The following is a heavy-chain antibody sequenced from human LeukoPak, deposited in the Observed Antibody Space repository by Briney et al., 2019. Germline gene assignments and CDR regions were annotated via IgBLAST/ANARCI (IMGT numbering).Heavy chain of an antibody. CDR3: AREAFYDFLTGYYSAFDY. J-gene: IGHJ4*02. Sequence: PGGSLRLSCAASGFTFSSYAMSWVRQAPGKGLEWVSSISGSGGTTYYADSVKGRFTIARGNSRNMLYLQMNSLRADDTAVYYCAREAFYDFLTGYYSAFDYWGQGPLVTVSS. CDR1: GFTFSSYA. D-gene: IGHD3-9*01. V-gene: IGHV3-23*01. CDR2: ISGSGGTT.